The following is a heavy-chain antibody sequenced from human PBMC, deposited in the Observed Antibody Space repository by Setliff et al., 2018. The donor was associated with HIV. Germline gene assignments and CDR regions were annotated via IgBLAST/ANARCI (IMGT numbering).Heavy chain of an antibody. CDR1: GGSISSSSYY. CDR3: ARHRNLDRRGEAFDI. Sequence: SETLSLTCTVSGGSISSSSYYWGWIRQPPGKGLEWIGSIYYSGSTCYNPSLKSRVTISVDTSKNQFSLKLSSVTAADTAVYYCARHRNLDRRGEAFDIWGQGTMGTVSS. D-gene: IGHD3-10*01. CDR2: IYYSGST. V-gene: IGHV4-39*01. J-gene: IGHJ3*02.